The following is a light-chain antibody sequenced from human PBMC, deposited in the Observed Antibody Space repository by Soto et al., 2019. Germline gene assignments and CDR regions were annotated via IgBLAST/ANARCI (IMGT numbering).Light chain of an antibody. CDR2: GAS. V-gene: IGKV3-15*01. CDR1: QSVSIN. Sequence: EVVMTQSPATLSVSPWERATLSCRASQSVSINLAWYQQKPGKAPRLLIYGASTRATGIPARFSGSGSGTEFTLTISSLQSEDVAVYYCQHYNNWPPWTFGQGTKVYIK. J-gene: IGKJ1*01. CDR3: QHYNNWPPWT.